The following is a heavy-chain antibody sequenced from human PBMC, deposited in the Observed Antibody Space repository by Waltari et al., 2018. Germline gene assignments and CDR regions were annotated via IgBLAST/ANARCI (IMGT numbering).Heavy chain of an antibody. D-gene: IGHD4-17*01. Sequence: EVQLVESGGGLVQPGGSLSLSCAASGFIFSSYWMHWVRQAPGKAVVCGSRLKRKGSSTAYADSGKGRFTISRDKAKNTLSLQMNSMRGEDTAVYYCARGRDDYPLSAFDTWGQGTMVTVSS. J-gene: IGHJ3*02. CDR2: LKRKGSST. V-gene: IGHV3-74*01. CDR1: GFIFSSYW. CDR3: ARGRDDYPLSAFDT.